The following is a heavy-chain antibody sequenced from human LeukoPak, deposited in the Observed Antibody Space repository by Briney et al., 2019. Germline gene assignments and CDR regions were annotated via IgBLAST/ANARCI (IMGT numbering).Heavy chain of an antibody. V-gene: IGHV4-30-4*01. CDR3: ARAYCSSTSCYLFDY. D-gene: IGHD2-2*01. CDR2: IYYSGST. J-gene: IGHJ4*02. Sequence: SQTLSLTCTVSGGSISSGDYYWSWIRQPPGKGLEWIGYIYYSGSTYYNPSLKSRVTISVETSKNQFSLKLSSVTAADTAVYYCARAYCSSTSCYLFDYWGQGTLVTVSS. CDR1: GGSISSGDYY.